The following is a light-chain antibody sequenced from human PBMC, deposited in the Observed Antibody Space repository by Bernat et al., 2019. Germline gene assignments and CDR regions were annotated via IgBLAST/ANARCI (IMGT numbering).Light chain of an antibody. Sequence: EIVMTQSPATLSLSPGERATLSCRASQRVDSSYLAWYLQKPGQSPRLLIYGASKRATGIPDRFSGSGSGTDFTLTISRLDPEDFAVYYCQHYSGSPLITFGQGTRLEIK. CDR1: QRVDSSY. V-gene: IGKV3-20*01. CDR2: GAS. J-gene: IGKJ5*01. CDR3: QHYSGSPLIT.